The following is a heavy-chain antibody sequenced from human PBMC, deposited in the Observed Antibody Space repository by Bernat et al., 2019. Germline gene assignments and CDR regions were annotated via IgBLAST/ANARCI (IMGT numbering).Heavy chain of an antibody. CDR1: GFSLSTSGVG. CDR2: IYWDDDK. J-gene: IGHJ5*01. Sequence: QITLKESGPTLVKPTETLTLTCTFSGFSLSTSGVGVGWIRQPPGKALEWLELIYWDDDKRYNPSLKSRLTIIKDTSRNQVVLIMTNMDHVDTATYCCARRLGGTAYLLYRWFYPCGQGILVTV. CDR3: ARRLGGTAYLLYRWFYP. D-gene: IGHD2-8*01. V-gene: IGHV2-5*02.